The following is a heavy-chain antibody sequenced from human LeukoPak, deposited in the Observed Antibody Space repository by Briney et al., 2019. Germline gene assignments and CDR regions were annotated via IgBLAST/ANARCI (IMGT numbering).Heavy chain of an antibody. Sequence: SETLSLTCTVSGDSTSTGGYYWSWIRQHPGKGLEWIGFIHYSGSAYYNPSLKSRLTISVDTSKNQFSLRLSSVTAADTAVFYCARILGYSYGQADYWGQGTLVTVSS. CDR3: ARILGYSYGQADY. D-gene: IGHD5-18*01. CDR1: GDSTSTGGYY. CDR2: IHYSGSA. V-gene: IGHV4-31*03. J-gene: IGHJ4*02.